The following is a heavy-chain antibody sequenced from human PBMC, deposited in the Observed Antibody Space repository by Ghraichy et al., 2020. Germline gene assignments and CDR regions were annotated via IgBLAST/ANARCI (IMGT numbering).Heavy chain of an antibody. Sequence: SETLSLTCTVSGDSITDYYWNWIRQPPGKGLEWIGYVYYSGSTNYNPSLKSRVAMSVDTSKSQFSLTLSSVTAADTAMYYCARAGSSWSDFDYWGQGTLVTVSS. J-gene: IGHJ4*02. V-gene: IGHV4-59*01. CDR3: ARAGSSWSDFDY. CDR2: VYYSGST. D-gene: IGHD6-13*01. CDR1: GDSITDYY.